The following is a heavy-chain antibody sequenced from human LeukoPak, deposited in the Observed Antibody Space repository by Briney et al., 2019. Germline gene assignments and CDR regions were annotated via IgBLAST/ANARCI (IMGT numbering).Heavy chain of an antibody. Sequence: ASVKVSCKASGYIFTNYDINWVRQAPRQGLEWMAWMKPDSGDTGYAQSLQGRLTITRDTSITTAYMELSGLRYDDTAMYYCARRFRSGSYTGLDLWGQGTLVSVSS. CDR2: MKPDSGDT. D-gene: IGHD1-26*01. J-gene: IGHJ5*02. CDR1: GYIFTNYD. CDR3: ARRFRSGSYTGLDL. V-gene: IGHV1-8*03.